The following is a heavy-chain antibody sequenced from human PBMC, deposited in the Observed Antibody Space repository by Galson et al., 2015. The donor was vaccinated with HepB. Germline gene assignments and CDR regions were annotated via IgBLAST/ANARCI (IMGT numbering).Heavy chain of an antibody. CDR3: AKDPAVTTDYYYYMDV. D-gene: IGHD4-11*01. Sequence: SLRLSCAASGFTFNRYGMHWVRQAPGKGLEWVAVISYGGSNKYYADSVKGRFTISRDKSKNTVYLQMNSLRAEDTAVYYCAKDPAVTTDYYYYMDVWGKGTTVTVSS. J-gene: IGHJ6*03. V-gene: IGHV3-30*18. CDR2: ISYGGSNK. CDR1: GFTFNRYG.